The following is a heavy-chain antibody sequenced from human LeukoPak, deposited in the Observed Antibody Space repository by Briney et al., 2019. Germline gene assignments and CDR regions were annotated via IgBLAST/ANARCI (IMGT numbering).Heavy chain of an antibody. CDR1: GGSISSSSYY. Sequence: SETLSLTCTVSGGSISSSSYYWGWIRQPPGKGLEWIGSIYYSGSTYYNPSLKSRVTISVDTSKNQFSLKLSSVTAADTAVYYCAGRTISIVDAFDIWGQGTTVTVSS. CDR2: IYYSGST. J-gene: IGHJ3*02. V-gene: IGHV4-39*01. CDR3: AGRTISIVDAFDI. D-gene: IGHD3-22*01.